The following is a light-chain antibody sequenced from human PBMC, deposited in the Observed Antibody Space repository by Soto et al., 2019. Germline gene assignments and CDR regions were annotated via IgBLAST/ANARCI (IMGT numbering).Light chain of an antibody. J-gene: IGKJ5*01. CDR2: YAS. CDR1: QGISSY. CDR3: QQYNNWPPIT. V-gene: IGKV1D-43*01. Sequence: AIRITQSPFSLSASVGDRVTITCWASQGISSYLAWYQQKPAKAPKLFIYYASSLQSGVPSRFSGSGYGTEFTLTISSLQSEDFAVYYCQQYNNWPPITFGQGTRLEIK.